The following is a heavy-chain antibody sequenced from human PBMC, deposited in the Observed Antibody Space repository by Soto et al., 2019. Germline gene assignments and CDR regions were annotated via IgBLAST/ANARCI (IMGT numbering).Heavy chain of an antibody. Sequence: GGSLRLSCTASGFTFSNYWMSWVRQAPGKGLEWVANIRQDGSEEYYVDSVKGRFTISRDNAKNSLYLQMNSLRAEDTAVYYCARDHPSYYDFWSGYYSPLDYWGQGTLVTVSS. CDR1: GFTFSNYW. J-gene: IGHJ4*02. V-gene: IGHV3-7*01. D-gene: IGHD3-3*01. CDR2: IRQDGSEE. CDR3: ARDHPSYYDFWSGYYSPLDY.